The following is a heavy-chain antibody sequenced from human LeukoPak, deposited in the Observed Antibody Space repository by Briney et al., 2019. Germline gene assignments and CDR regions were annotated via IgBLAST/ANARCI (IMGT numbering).Heavy chain of an antibody. CDR3: ARDRYCTNGVCFLYGMDV. J-gene: IGHJ6*02. CDR2: IKQDGSEK. V-gene: IGHV3-7*01. Sequence: PGGSLRLSCAASGFTFSSYWTSWVRQAPGKGLEWVANIKQDGSEKYYVDSVKGRFTISRDNAKNSLYLQMNSLRAEDTAVYYCARDRYCTNGVCFLYGMDVWGQGTTVTVSS. CDR1: GFTFSSYW. D-gene: IGHD2-8*01.